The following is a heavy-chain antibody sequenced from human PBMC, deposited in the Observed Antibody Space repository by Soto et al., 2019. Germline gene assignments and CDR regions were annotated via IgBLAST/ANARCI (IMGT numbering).Heavy chain of an antibody. Sequence: QITLKESGPTLVKPTQTLTLTCTFSGFSLSTSGVGVGWIRQPPVKALAWLALTYWNGDARYTASLKIRLTFTKDTSKNQVVLTMTNMDPVDTATYFCAHSSGSGTYSTPFDYWGQGTLVTVSS. CDR1: GFSLSTSGVG. CDR3: AHSSGSGTYSTPFDY. CDR2: TYWNGDA. D-gene: IGHD3-10*01. J-gene: IGHJ4*02. V-gene: IGHV2-5*01.